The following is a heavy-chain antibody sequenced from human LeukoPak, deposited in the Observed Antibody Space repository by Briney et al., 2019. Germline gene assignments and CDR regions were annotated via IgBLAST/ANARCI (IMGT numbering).Heavy chain of an antibody. Sequence: SETLSLTCTVSGVSLSTSYWSWVRQPAGKGLEWIGRIHTSGSTNYTPSLKSRVTMSVDTSKIQFSLKLISVTAADTAVYYWASSEILTTEVFDCWGQGTLVTVSS. CDR3: ASSEILTTEVFDC. CDR1: GVSLSTSY. D-gene: IGHD4/OR15-4a*01. CDR2: IHTSGST. J-gene: IGHJ4*02. V-gene: IGHV4-4*07.